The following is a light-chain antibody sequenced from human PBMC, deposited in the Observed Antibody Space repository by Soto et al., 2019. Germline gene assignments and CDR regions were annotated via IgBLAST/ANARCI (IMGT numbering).Light chain of an antibody. CDR1: QSVSRSY. CDR2: GAS. Sequence: ELVLTQSPGTLSLSPGERATLSCRASQSVSRSYLAWYQQKPGQPPRLLIYGASNRATGIPDRFSGSGSGTDFTLTIGRLEAEDFAVYYCQQYACSPPTFGGGTKVEIK. V-gene: IGKV3-20*01. CDR3: QQYACSPPT. J-gene: IGKJ4*01.